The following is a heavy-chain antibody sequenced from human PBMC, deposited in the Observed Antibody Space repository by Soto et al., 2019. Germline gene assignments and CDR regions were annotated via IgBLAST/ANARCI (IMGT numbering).Heavy chain of an antibody. V-gene: IGHV4-34*01. Sequence: PSETLSLTCAPYRWSFSGYYWRWIRQPTGKGLEWIGEINHSGSTNYNPSLKSRVTISVDTSKNQFSLKLSSVTAADTAVYYCARGLDYYDSSGTLDHWGQGTLVTVS. J-gene: IGHJ4*02. D-gene: IGHD3-22*01. CDR2: INHSGST. CDR3: ARGLDYYDSSGTLDH. CDR1: RWSFSGYY.